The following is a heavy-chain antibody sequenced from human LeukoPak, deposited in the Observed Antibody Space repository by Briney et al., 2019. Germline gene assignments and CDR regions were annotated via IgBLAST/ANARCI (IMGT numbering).Heavy chain of an antibody. CDR3: ARDLVAVADTYYYYYMDV. D-gene: IGHD6-19*01. CDR2: ISSSSSYI. J-gene: IGHJ6*03. V-gene: IGHV3-21*01. Sequence: PGGSLRLSCAASGFTFSSYSMNWVRPAPGKGLEWVSSISSSSSYIYYADSVKGRFTISRDNAKNSLYLQMNSLRAEDTAVYYCARDLVAVADTYYYYYMDVWGKGTTVTVSS. CDR1: GFTFSSYS.